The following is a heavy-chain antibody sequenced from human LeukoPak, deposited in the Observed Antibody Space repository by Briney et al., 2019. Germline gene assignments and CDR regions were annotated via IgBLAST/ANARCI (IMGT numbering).Heavy chain of an antibody. Sequence: PSETLSLTCAVYGGSFSGYYWSWIRQPPGKGLEWIGEINHSGSTNYNPSLKSRATISVDTSKNQFSLKLSSVTAADTAVYYCARGGGDYYDSSGSYYVNFDYWGQGTLVTVSS. D-gene: IGHD3-22*01. CDR2: INHSGST. J-gene: IGHJ4*02. CDR1: GGSFSGYY. V-gene: IGHV4-34*01. CDR3: ARGGGDYYDSSGSYYVNFDY.